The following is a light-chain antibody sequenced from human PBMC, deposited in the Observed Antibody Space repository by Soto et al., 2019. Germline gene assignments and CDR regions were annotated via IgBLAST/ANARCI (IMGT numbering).Light chain of an antibody. CDR2: AAS. J-gene: IGKJ1*01. CDR1: QGISNY. Sequence: DIQMTQSPSSLSASVGDRVTITCRASQGISNYLAWYQQKPGKVPKLLIYAASTFQSGVPSRFSGSGSGTDLTLTISSLQTEDVATYYCQKYNSAPRTFGQGTKVEIK. V-gene: IGKV1-27*01. CDR3: QKYNSAPRT.